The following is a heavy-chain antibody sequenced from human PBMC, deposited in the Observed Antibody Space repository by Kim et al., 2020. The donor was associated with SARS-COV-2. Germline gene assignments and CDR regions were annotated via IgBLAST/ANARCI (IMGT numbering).Heavy chain of an antibody. V-gene: IGHV1-3*01. CDR3: ARDMGYCSGGSCYSGHYYYGMDV. CDR2: INAGNGNT. Sequence: ASVKVSCKASGYTFTSYAMHWVRQAPGQRLEWMGWINAGNGNTKYSQKFQGRVTITRDTSASTAYMELSSLRSEETAVYYCARDMGYCSGGSCYSGHYYYGMDVWGQGTTVTVS. J-gene: IGHJ6*02. CDR1: GYTFTSYA. D-gene: IGHD2-15*01.